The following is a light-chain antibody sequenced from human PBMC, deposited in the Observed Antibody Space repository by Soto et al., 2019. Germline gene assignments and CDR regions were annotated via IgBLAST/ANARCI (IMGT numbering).Light chain of an antibody. Sequence: QSALTQPASVSGSPGQSITISCTGTNSDVGSYNLVSWYQHHPGKAPKLMVYEGSRRPSGVSNRFSGSKSVNTASLTISGLQAEDEADYFCCSYAGTSGAHWVFGGGTKLTVL. J-gene: IGLJ3*02. V-gene: IGLV2-23*01. CDR3: CSYAGTSGAHWV. CDR2: EGS. CDR1: NSDVGSYNL.